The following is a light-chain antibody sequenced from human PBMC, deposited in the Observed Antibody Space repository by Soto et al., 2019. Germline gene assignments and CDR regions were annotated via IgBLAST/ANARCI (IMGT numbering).Light chain of an antibody. CDR2: GAS. Sequence: EIVMTQSPATLSVSPGERVTLSCRASQDIRSSLAWYQQKPGQAPRLLIYGASIRATGVPATFSGSGSGTEFTLSISSLQSEDFAVYYCQQYNKWPPWTFGQGTMVDIK. V-gene: IGKV3-15*01. CDR1: QDIRSS. J-gene: IGKJ1*01. CDR3: QQYNKWPPWT.